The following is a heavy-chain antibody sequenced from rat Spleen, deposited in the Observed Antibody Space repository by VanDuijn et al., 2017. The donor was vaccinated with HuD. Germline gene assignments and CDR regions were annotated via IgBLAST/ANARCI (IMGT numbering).Heavy chain of an antibody. CDR1: GFTFSDYY. V-gene: IGHV5-29*01. Sequence: EVQLVESDGGLVQPGRSLKLSCAASGFTFSDYYMAWVRQAPTKGLEWVATISYDDSRTYYRDSVKGRFTISRDNAKSTLYLQMDSLRSEDTATYYCARRWDYFDYWGQGVMVTVSS. CDR3: ARRWDYFDY. CDR2: ISYDDSRT. J-gene: IGHJ2*01.